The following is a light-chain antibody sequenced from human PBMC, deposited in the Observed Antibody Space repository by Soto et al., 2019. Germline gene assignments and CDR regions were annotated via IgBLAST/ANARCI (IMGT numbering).Light chain of an antibody. CDR3: MQSTQLPPT. V-gene: IGKV2D-29*02. Sequence: DVVMTQTPLSLSVAPGQPASISCKSSQSLLHITGETFLFWYLQKPGQSPQLLIYEVSTRVSGVPDRFSGSGSGTDFTLEISRVETDDVGIYYCMQSTQLPPTFGQGRLLEIK. J-gene: IGKJ5*01. CDR2: EVS. CDR1: QSLLHITGETF.